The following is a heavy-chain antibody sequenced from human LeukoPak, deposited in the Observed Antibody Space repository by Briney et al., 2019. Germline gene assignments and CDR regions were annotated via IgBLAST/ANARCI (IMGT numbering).Heavy chain of an antibody. CDR1: GGSISSYY. CDR2: IYTSGST. CDR3: ARDLTVDTAMAFDY. D-gene: IGHD5-18*01. Sequence: PSETLFLTCTVSGGSISSYYWSWIRQPAGKGLEWIGRIYTSGSTNYNPSLKSRVTMSVDTSKNQFSLKLSSVTAADTAVYYCARDLTVDTAMAFDYWGQGTLVAVSS. V-gene: IGHV4-4*07. J-gene: IGHJ4*02.